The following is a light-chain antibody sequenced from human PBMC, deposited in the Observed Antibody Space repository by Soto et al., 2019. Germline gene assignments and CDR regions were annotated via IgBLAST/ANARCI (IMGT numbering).Light chain of an antibody. J-gene: IGKJ1*01. V-gene: IGKV3-15*01. CDR1: QNIYSN. Sequence: IVTTQSPATLSVSPGERATLSCRASQNIYSNVAWYQQRPGQAPRLLIYRASTRAPGIPARFSGSGSGTEFTLTISSLQSEDFTVYSCLQYHNLWAFGQGTKVDI. CDR3: LQYHNLWA. CDR2: RAS.